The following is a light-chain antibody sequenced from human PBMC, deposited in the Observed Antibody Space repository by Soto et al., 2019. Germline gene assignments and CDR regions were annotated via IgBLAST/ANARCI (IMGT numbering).Light chain of an antibody. CDR2: EVN. CDR1: SSDVGGYDY. Sequence: QSVLTQPASVSGSPGQSITISCTGTSSDVGGYDYVSWYQLHPGKAPKLMVFEVNNRPSGVSYRFSGSKSGNTASLTISGLQAEDEADYFCSSSSISTSYLFGNGTKVTV. CDR3: SSSSISTSYL. J-gene: IGLJ1*01. V-gene: IGLV2-14*01.